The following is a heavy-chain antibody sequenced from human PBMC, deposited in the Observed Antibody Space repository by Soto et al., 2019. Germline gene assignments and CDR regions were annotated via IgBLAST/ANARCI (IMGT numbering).Heavy chain of an antibody. D-gene: IGHD3-3*01. Sequence: EVQVVESGGGLVQPGGSLRLSCAASGFTFSSNSMNWVRQAPGKGLEWISYISSSSSTIYADSVKGRFTISRDNAKKSLYLQMNSLRDEDTAVYYCARVIWSGHLTSDLWGQGTRVTVSS. CDR2: ISSSSSTI. V-gene: IGHV3-48*02. CDR3: ARVIWSGHLTSDL. J-gene: IGHJ5*02. CDR1: GFTFSSNS.